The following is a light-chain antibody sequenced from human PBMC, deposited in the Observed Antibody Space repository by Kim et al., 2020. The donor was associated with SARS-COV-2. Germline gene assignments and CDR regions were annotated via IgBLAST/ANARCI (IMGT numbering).Light chain of an antibody. CDR2: GAS. V-gene: IGKV3-15*01. J-gene: IGKJ5*01. Sequence: LSPGERATLSCRASQSVSSNLAWYQQKPGQAPRLLIYGASTRATGIPARFSGSGSGTEFTLTISSLQSEDFAVYYCQQYNNWPFTFGRGTRLEIK. CDR3: QQYNNWPFT. CDR1: QSVSSN.